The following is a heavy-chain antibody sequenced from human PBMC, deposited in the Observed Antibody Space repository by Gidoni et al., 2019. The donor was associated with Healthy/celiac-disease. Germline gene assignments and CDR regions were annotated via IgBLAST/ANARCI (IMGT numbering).Heavy chain of an antibody. Sequence: EVQLLESGGGLVQPGGSLRLSCAASGFTFSSYAMSWVRQAPGKGLEWVSAISGSGGSTYYADSVKGRFTISRDNSKNTLYLQMNSLRAEDTAVYYCAKTTRISGYGGVFYYYYYYMDVWGKGTTVTVSS. D-gene: IGHD3-22*01. CDR1: GFTFSSYA. CDR2: ISGSGGST. CDR3: AKTTRISGYGGVFYYYYYYMDV. V-gene: IGHV3-23*01. J-gene: IGHJ6*03.